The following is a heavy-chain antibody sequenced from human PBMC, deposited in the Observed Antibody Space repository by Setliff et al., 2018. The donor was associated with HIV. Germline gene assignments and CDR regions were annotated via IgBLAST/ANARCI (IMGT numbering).Heavy chain of an antibody. Sequence: PSETLSLTCSVSGGSFSGYYWSWIRQPPGKGLEWIGYIYIYNSGSTNYNPSLTSRVTISADTSRIQFFLKLTSVTAADTAIYYCARGVNFDYWGQGTQVTVSS. CDR3: ARGVNFDY. CDR1: GGSFSGYY. J-gene: IGHJ4*02. CDR2: IYIYNSGST. V-gene: IGHV4-59*01. D-gene: IGHD3-3*01.